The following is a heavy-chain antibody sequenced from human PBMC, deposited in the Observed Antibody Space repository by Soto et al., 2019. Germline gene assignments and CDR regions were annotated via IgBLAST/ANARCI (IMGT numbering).Heavy chain of an antibody. Sequence: ASVKVSCKASGYTFTSYAMHWVRQAPGQRIEWRGRINAGNGNTKYSQKFQGRVTITRDTSASTAYMELSSLRSEDTAVYYCARTGTTHNHGMDVWGQGTTVTVSS. CDR3: ARTGTTHNHGMDV. V-gene: IGHV1-3*01. D-gene: IGHD1-7*01. J-gene: IGHJ6*02. CDR2: INAGNGNT. CDR1: GYTFTSYA.